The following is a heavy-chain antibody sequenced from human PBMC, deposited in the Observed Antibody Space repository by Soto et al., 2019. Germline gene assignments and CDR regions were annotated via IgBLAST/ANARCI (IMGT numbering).Heavy chain of an antibody. Sequence: NPSETLSLTCTVSGGSVSSGSYYWSWIRQPPGKGLEWIGYIYYSGSTNYNPSLKSRVTISVDTSKNQFSLKLSSVTAADTAVYYCAREVVAAAGIYYYYYGMDVWGQGTTVTVSS. V-gene: IGHV4-61*01. CDR2: IYYSGST. D-gene: IGHD6-13*01. CDR3: AREVVAAAGIYYYYYGMDV. J-gene: IGHJ6*02. CDR1: GGSVSSGSYY.